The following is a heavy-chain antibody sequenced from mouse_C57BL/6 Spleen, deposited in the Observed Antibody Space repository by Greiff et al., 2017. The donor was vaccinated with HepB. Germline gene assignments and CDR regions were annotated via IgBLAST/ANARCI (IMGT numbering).Heavy chain of an antibody. D-gene: IGHD2-5*01. Sequence: DVKLQESGGGLVKPGGSLKLSCAASGFTFSSYTMSWVRQTPEKRLEWVATISGGGGNTYYPDSVKGRFTISRDNAKNTLDLQMSSLRSEDTALYYCARHESNDYAMDYWGQGTSVTVSS. CDR2: ISGGGGNT. CDR1: GFTFSSYT. CDR3: ARHESNDYAMDY. J-gene: IGHJ4*01. V-gene: IGHV5-9*01.